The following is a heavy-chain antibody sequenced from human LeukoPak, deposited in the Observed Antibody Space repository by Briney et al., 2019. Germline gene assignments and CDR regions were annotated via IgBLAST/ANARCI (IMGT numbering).Heavy chain of an antibody. J-gene: IGHJ4*02. Sequence: GSLRLSCAASGVTVSRNYMTWVRQAPGKGLKWGSIIYGGGTTDYADSVKGRFTISRDNSKNTLYPQMNNLRAEDTAIYYCVRAALWFGEGPAFDSWGQGTLVTVSS. D-gene: IGHD3-10*01. CDR2: IYGGGTT. V-gene: IGHV3-53*01. CDR3: VRAALWFGEGPAFDS. CDR1: GVTVSRNY.